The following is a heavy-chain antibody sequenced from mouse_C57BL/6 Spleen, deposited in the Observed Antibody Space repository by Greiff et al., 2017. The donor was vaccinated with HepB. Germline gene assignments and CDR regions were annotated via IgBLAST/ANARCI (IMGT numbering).Heavy chain of an antibody. J-gene: IGHJ2*01. CDR1: GFTFSSYG. V-gene: IGHV5-6*01. D-gene: IGHD1-1*01. CDR2: ISSGGSYT. CDR3: ARQNDYDLDY. Sequence: EVQLVESGGDLVKPGGSLKLSCAASGFTFSSYGMSWVRQTPDKRLEWVATISSGGSYTYYPDSVKGRFTISRDNAKNTLYLQMSSLKSEDTAMYYCARQNDYDLDYWGKGTTLTVAS.